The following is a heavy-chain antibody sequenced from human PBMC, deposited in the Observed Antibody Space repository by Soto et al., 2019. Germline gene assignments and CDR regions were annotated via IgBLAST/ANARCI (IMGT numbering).Heavy chain of an antibody. V-gene: IGHV3-23*01. Sequence: EVQLLESGGGLVQPGGSLRLSCAASGFTFSSYAMSWVRQAPGKGLEWVSAISGSGGSTYYADSVKGRFTISRDNSKNALDLQMNSLRAEDTAVYYCAKNPFFGVDISPLEYWGQGTLGPVSS. CDR3: AKNPFFGVDISPLEY. CDR2: ISGSGGST. CDR1: GFTFSSYA. D-gene: IGHD3-3*01. J-gene: IGHJ4*02.